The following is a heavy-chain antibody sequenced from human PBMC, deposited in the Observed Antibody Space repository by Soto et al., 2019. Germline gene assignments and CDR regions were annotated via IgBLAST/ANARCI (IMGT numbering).Heavy chain of an antibody. CDR3: VRRAQYFDGTGFHAFDI. D-gene: IGHD3-22*01. Sequence: EVQLLESGGGLRQPGGSLRLSCVASGYNFNKYAVSWVRQAPGKGLEWVSAISSGGDNTHYADSVKGRFTITRDNSKNMVYQEMNSLTVQDTAVYYCVRRAQYFDGTGFHAFDIWGQGTRVTVSS. V-gene: IGHV3-23*01. J-gene: IGHJ3*02. CDR2: ISSGGDNT. CDR1: GYNFNKYA.